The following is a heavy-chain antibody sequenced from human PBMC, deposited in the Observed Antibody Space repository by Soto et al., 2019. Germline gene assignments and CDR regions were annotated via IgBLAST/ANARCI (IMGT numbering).Heavy chain of an antibody. CDR2: IIPILGIA. CDR3: ARSIAANTWASAFDI. D-gene: IGHD6-6*01. V-gene: IGHV1-69*02. J-gene: IGHJ3*02. CDR1: GGTFSSYT. Sequence: SVKVSCKASGGTFSSYTISWVRQAPGQGHEKKRKIIPILGIANYAQKYQGRVTITADKSTSTAYMELSSLRSEDTAVYYCARSIAANTWASAFDIWGQGTMVTVSS.